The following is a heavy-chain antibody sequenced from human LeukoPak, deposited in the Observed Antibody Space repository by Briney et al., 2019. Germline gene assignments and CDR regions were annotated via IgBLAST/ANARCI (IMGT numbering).Heavy chain of an antibody. CDR3: AKDPDSIGWYYFDY. Sequence: SGGSLRLSCAASGFTFSSYAMSWVRQAPGKGLEWVSAISGSGGSTYYADSVKGRFTISRDNSKNTLYLQMNSLRAEDTAVYYCAKDPDSIGWYYFDYWGQGTLVTLSS. CDR1: GFTFSSYA. D-gene: IGHD6-19*01. CDR2: ISGSGGST. V-gene: IGHV3-23*01. J-gene: IGHJ4*02.